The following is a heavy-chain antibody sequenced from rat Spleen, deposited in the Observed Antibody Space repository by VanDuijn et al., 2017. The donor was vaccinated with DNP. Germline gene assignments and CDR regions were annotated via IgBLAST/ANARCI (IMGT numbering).Heavy chain of an antibody. Sequence: QVQLKEAGPGLVHPSQTLSLTCTVSGFSLTTYSVSWVRQPSGKGPEWMGKMWYDGDTAYNSALKSRLSISRDTSKSQVFLKMNSLQTDDTGTYYCTSDSLNSSSFVYWSQGSLVTVSS. CDR1: GFSLTTYS. V-gene: IGHV2-63*01. J-gene: IGHJ3*01. CDR3: TSDSLNSSSFVY. D-gene: IGHD1-2*01. CDR2: MWYDGDT.